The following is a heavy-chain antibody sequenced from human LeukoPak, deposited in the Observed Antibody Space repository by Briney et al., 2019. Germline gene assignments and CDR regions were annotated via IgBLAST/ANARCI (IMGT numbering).Heavy chain of an antibody. CDR2: IYYSGNT. CDR3: AVYSGFGGRDY. CDR1: GGSISSGDYY. Sequence: PSETLSLTCTVSGGSISSGDYYWSWIRQPPGKGLEWIGYIYYSGNTYYNPSLKSRVTISVDTSKNQFSLKLSSVTAADTAVYYCAVYSGFGGRDYWGQGTLVTVSS. V-gene: IGHV4-30-4*01. D-gene: IGHD5-12*01. J-gene: IGHJ4*02.